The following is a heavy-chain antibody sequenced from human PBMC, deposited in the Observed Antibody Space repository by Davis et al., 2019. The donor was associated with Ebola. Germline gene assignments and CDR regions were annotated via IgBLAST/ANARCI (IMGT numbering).Heavy chain of an antibody. Sequence: ASVKVSCKASGYTFTSYYMHWVRQAPGQGLEWMGIINPSGGSTNYAQKFQGRVTITADKSTSTAYMELSSLRSEDTAVYYCARSRDCSSTSCYAVWYFDYWGQGTLVTVSS. D-gene: IGHD2-2*01. CDR3: ARSRDCSSTSCYAVWYFDY. V-gene: IGHV1-46*01. CDR2: INPSGGST. CDR1: GYTFTSYY. J-gene: IGHJ4*02.